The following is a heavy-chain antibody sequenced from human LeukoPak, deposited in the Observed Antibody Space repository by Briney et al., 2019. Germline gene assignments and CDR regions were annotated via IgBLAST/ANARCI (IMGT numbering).Heavy chain of an antibody. Sequence: GGSLRLSCAASGFTFGAYTINWVRQAPGKGLEWVSCIFSRSESILYADSVKGRFTISRDNAKNSLYLQMNSLRAEDTAVYYCARTLGAPIYGMDVWGQGTTVTVSS. CDR2: IFSRSESI. CDR1: GFTFGAYT. J-gene: IGHJ6*02. CDR3: ARTLGAPIYGMDV. V-gene: IGHV3-21*01. D-gene: IGHD1-26*01.